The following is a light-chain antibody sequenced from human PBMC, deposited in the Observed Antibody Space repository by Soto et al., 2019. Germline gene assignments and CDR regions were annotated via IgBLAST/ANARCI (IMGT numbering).Light chain of an antibody. CDR1: QTLSTNS. V-gene: IGKV3-20*01. J-gene: IGKJ3*01. Sequence: EIVLTQSPGTLSLSPGERATLSCRASQTLSTNSLAWYHQRLGQTPRLLIYAASTRDTDIPDRFNGSGSGTDFALTISRLEPEDFALYYCQQYDDSPLTVGPGTKVDSK. CDR2: AAS. CDR3: QQYDDSPLT.